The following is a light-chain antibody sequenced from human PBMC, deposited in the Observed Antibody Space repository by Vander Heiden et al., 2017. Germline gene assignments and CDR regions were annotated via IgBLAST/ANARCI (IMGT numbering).Light chain of an antibody. V-gene: IGKV4-1*01. Sequence: DIVMTQSSDSLAVSLGDRATISCKSSQSGLYSSNNKNNLAWYQQKPGQPPKLLIYWASTLESGVPDRFSGSGSGTDFTLTIGSLQAEDVAVYYCQQYYDTPRTFGQGTKVEIK. J-gene: IGKJ1*01. CDR3: QQYYDTPRT. CDR1: QSGLYSSNNKNN. CDR2: WAS.